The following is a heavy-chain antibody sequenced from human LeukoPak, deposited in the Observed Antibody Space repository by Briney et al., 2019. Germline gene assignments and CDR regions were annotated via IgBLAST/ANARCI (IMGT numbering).Heavy chain of an antibody. CDR2: IYYSGST. CDR1: GGSISSSSYY. J-gene: IGHJ6*02. V-gene: IGHV4-39*01. CDR3: ARKTVTIQYYYYYYGMDV. Sequence: SETLSLTCTVSGGSISSSSYYWGWIRQPPGKGLEWIGSIYYSGSTYYNPFLKSRVTISVDTSKNQFSLKLSSVTAADTAVYYCARKTVTIQYYYYYYGMDVWGQGTTVTVSS. D-gene: IGHD4-17*01.